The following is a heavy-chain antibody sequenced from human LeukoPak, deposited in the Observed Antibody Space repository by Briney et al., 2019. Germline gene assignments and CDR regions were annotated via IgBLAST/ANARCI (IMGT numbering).Heavy chain of an antibody. CDR3: ARMDDEYYYYYMDV. D-gene: IGHD2-2*03. CDR1: GFTFSTYS. V-gene: IGHV3-21*01. J-gene: IGHJ6*03. CDR2: ISSSSSHI. Sequence: AVGSLRLFCAASGFTFSTYSMNWVRQAPGKGLEWVSSISSSSSHIYYADSVKGRFTISRDNAKNSLFLQMNSLRAEDTAVYYCARMDDEYYYYYMDVWGKGTTVTVSS.